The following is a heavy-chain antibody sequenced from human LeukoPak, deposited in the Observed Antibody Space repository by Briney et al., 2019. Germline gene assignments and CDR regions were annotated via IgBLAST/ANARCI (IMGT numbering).Heavy chain of an antibody. J-gene: IGHJ3*02. D-gene: IGHD2-15*01. CDR2: ISSSGSTL. CDR3: ARGPDIVVVVAPDSGAFDI. V-gene: IGHV3-11*01. CDR1: GFTFSDYY. Sequence: GGSLRLSCAASGFTFSDYYMSWIRQAPGKGLEWVSYISSSGSTLYYADSVKGRFTISRDNAKNSLYLQMNSLRAEDTAVYYCARGPDIVVVVAPDSGAFDIWGQGTMVTVSS.